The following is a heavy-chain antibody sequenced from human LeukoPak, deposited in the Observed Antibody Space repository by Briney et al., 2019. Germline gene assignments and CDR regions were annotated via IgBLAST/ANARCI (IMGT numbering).Heavy chain of an antibody. J-gene: IGHJ3*02. D-gene: IGHD6-6*01. CDR1: GFTFGDYA. V-gene: IGHV3-49*04. Sequence: GGSLRLSCTASGFTFGDYAMSWVRQAPGKGLEWVGFIRSKAYGGTTEYAASVKGRFTISRDDSKSIAYLQMNSLKTEDTAVYYRTRVLAARHRNDAFDIWGQGTMVTVSS. CDR3: TRVLAARHRNDAFDI. CDR2: IRSKAYGGTT.